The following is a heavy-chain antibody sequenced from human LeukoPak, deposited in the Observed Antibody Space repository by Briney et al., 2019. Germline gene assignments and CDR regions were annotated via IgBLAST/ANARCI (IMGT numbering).Heavy chain of an antibody. J-gene: IGHJ3*02. Sequence: GGTLRLSCAASGFTFSSYWMHWVRQAPGKGLVWVSRINSDGSSTSYADSVKGRFTISRDNAKNTLYLQMNSLRAEDTAVYYCAKEGGSDAFDIWGQGTMVTVSS. CDR3: AKEGGSDAFDI. CDR2: INSDGSST. V-gene: IGHV3-74*01. CDR1: GFTFSSYW. D-gene: IGHD3-16*01.